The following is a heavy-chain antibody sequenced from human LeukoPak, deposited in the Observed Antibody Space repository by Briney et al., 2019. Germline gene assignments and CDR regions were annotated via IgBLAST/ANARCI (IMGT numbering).Heavy chain of an antibody. CDR2: IYTSGST. CDR3: ARGPRYYYYYMDV. Sequence: PFETLFLTFPVSGCSISCFYRRLIRQPAGKGLEWIGRIYTSGSTNYNPSLKSRVTMSVDTSKNQFSLKLSSVTAADTAVYYCARGPRYYYYYMDVWGKGTTVTVSS. CDR1: GCSISCFY. V-gene: IGHV4-4*07. J-gene: IGHJ6*03.